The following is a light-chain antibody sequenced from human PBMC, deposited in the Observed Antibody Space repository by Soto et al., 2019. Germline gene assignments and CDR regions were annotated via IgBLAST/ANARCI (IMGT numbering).Light chain of an antibody. J-gene: IGKJ4*01. V-gene: IGKV1-27*01. CDR1: QDIGNF. CDR3: QKCKVAPFT. CDR2: AAS. Sequence: DIQMTHSPSSLSAFVGDRVTITCRASQDIGNFLAWYQQKPGKVPKILIYAASTLQSGVPSRFSGSGSGTDFTLTISSLQPEDVATYYCQKCKVAPFTFGGGTKVDI.